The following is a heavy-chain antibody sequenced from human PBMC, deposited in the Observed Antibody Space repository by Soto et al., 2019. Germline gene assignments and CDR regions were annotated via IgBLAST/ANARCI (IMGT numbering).Heavy chain of an antibody. Sequence: QVQLQESGPGLVKPSETLSLTCTVSGGSINNYYWSWIRQPPGEGLEWIGYIYYSGSPNYNPSLSSRVAILIDTSKNQFSLKLSSVTAADTAVYFWERVYCGGGSCYAGFDAFDIWGKGTMVTVSS. D-gene: IGHD2-15*01. CDR3: ERVYCGGGSCYAGFDAFDI. V-gene: IGHV4-59*01. CDR1: GGSINNYY. J-gene: IGHJ3*02. CDR2: IYYSGSP.